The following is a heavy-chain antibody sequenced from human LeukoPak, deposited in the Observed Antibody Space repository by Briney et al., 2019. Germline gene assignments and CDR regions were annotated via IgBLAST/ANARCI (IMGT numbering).Heavy chain of an antibody. CDR3: ARVGTRGYLDYYGMDV. V-gene: IGHV3-48*03. J-gene: IGHJ6*02. D-gene: IGHD3-22*01. CDR2: ISSSGSTI. Sequence: GGSLRLSCAASGFTFSSYEMNWVRQAPGKGLGWVSYISSSGSTIYYADSVKGRFTISRDNAKNSLYLQMNSLRAEDTAVYYCARVGTRGYLDYYGMDVWGQGTTVTVSS. CDR1: GFTFSSYE.